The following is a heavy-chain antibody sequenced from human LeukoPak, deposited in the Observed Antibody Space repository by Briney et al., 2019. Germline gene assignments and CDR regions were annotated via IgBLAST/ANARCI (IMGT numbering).Heavy chain of an antibody. Sequence: GRSLRLSCVASGFPFDDYGMFWVRQSPGKGLEWVSSISWNSGIIDYADSVKGRFTISRDNAKNSLYLQMNSLRAEDTAVYYCARDETYEFDPWGQGTLVTVSS. V-gene: IGHV3-9*01. J-gene: IGHJ5*02. CDR3: ARDETYEFDP. CDR1: GFPFDDYG. CDR2: ISWNSGII. D-gene: IGHD5-12*01.